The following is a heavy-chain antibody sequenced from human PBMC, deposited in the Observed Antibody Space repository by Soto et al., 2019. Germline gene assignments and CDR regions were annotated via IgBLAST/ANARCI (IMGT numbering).Heavy chain of an antibody. J-gene: IGHJ4*02. CDR1: GFTFSSYA. Sequence: GGSLRLSCAASGFTFSSYAMSWVRQAPGKGLEWVSAISGSGGSTYYADSVKGRFTISRDNSKNTLYLQMNSLRAEDTAVYYCAKEGRRYFDWLLRTFDYWGQGTLVTVSS. D-gene: IGHD3-9*01. CDR3: AKEGRRYFDWLLRTFDY. V-gene: IGHV3-23*01. CDR2: ISGSGGST.